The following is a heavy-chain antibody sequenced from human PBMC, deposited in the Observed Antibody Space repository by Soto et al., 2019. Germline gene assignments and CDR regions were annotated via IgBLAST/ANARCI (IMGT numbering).Heavy chain of an antibody. CDR1: GFTFSLYG. CDR2: IPYEGRNK. D-gene: IGHD4-17*01. J-gene: IGHJ4*02. CDR3: AKGRDSTLLRWQYFDN. V-gene: IGHV3-30*02. Sequence: GGSLRLSCAVSGFTFSLYGMHWVRQAPGKGLEWVAFIPYEGRNKYYADSVKGRFTLSRDNSKNTLSLQMESLRPEDTAVYYCAKGRDSTLLRWQYFDNWGQGTQVTVSS.